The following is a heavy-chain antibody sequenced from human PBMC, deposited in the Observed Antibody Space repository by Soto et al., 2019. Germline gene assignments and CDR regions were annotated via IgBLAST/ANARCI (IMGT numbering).Heavy chain of an antibody. CDR3: ARIMVRGVIISYYYYGMDV. CDR1: GFTFSSYA. V-gene: IGHV3-30-3*01. CDR2: ISYDGSNK. J-gene: IGHJ6*02. Sequence: PGGSLRLSCAASGFTFSSYAMHWVRQAPGKGLEWVAVISYDGSNKYYADSVKGRFTISRDNSKNTLYLQMNSLRAEDTAVYYCARIMVRGVIISYYYYGMDVWGQGTTVTVSS. D-gene: IGHD3-10*01.